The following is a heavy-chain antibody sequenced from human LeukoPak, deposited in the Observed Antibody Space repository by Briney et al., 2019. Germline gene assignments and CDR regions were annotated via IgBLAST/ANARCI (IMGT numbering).Heavy chain of an antibody. D-gene: IGHD5-24*01. J-gene: IGHJ4*02. CDR2: IIPNLGIA. V-gene: IGHV1-69*04. Sequence: ASVKVSCKASGGTFSSYAISWVRQAPGQGREWMGRIIPNLGIANYAQKFQGRVTITADKSTSTAYMELSSLRSEDTAVYYCARGGGDGYNWGNLDYWGQGTLVTVSS. CDR3: ARGGGDGYNWGNLDY. CDR1: GGTFSSYA.